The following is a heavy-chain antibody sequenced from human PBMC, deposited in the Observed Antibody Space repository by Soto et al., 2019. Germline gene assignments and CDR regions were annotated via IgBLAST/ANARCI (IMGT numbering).Heavy chain of an antibody. Sequence: QVQLVQSGAEVKKPGASVKVSCKASGYTFTSYAMHWVRQAPGQRLEWMGWINAGNGNTKYSQKFQGRVTITRDTSASTVYVGRSSLRSEDTAVYYGAGIALRVVGPKDNRFDPWGQGTLVTVSS. CDR2: INAGNGNT. J-gene: IGHJ5*02. CDR3: AGIALRVVGPKDNRFDP. V-gene: IGHV1-3*01. CDR1: GYTFTSYA. D-gene: IGHD2-15*01.